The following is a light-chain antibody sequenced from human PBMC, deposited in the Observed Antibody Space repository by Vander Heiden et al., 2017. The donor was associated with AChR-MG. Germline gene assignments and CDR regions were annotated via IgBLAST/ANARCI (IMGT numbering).Light chain of an antibody. CDR1: RSDVGGYNY. J-gene: IGLJ3*02. CDR3: TSDTSSSTLV. Sequence: HSALPPPASVSGSPGPSVTISCTGTRSDVGGYNYVSWYQHHPGKAPKLMIYDVSKRPAGVASRFSGAKAGNTASMTISGLQEEEEADYYGTSDTSSSTLVFGGGTKLTVL. V-gene: IGLV2-14*03. CDR2: DVS.